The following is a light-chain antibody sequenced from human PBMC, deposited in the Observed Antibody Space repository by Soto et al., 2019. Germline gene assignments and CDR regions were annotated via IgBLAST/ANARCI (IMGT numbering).Light chain of an antibody. V-gene: IGKV1-39*01. CDR2: AAS. CDR1: QDINKN. J-gene: IGKJ5*01. CDR3: QQTHSTPVT. Sequence: DIQMTQSPSSLSASVGDRVTITCQASQDINKNLIWYQQKPGKAPKLLIYAASRLQGGVPSRFSGSGSGTDFTLTISSLQPEDFATYYCQQTHSTPVTFGQGTRLEIK.